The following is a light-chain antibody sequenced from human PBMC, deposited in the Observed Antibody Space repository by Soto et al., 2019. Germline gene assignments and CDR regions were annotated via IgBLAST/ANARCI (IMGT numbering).Light chain of an antibody. J-gene: IGKJ5*01. CDR3: QQYGSSLIT. CDR2: GAS. CDR1: QSVSSSS. Sequence: ENLFTQSPGTPSLSPGERGTLSWRASQSVSSSSLAWYQQKPGQAPRLLIYGASSRATGIPDRFSGSGSGTDFTLTISRQEPEDFAVYYCQQYGSSLITFGQGTRLEIK. V-gene: IGKV3-20*01.